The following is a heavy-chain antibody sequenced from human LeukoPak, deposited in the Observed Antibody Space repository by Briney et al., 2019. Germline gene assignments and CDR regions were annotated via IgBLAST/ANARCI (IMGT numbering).Heavy chain of an antibody. Sequence: GGSLRLSCAASGFTFSSYSMNWVRQAPGKGLEWVSSISRSSSYIYYADSVKGRFTISRDNAKNSLYLQMNSLRAEDTAVYYCARGFYGGNSVHAFDIWGQGTMVTASS. CDR2: ISRSSSYI. V-gene: IGHV3-21*01. J-gene: IGHJ3*02. CDR1: GFTFSSYS. CDR3: ARGFYGGNSVHAFDI. D-gene: IGHD4-23*01.